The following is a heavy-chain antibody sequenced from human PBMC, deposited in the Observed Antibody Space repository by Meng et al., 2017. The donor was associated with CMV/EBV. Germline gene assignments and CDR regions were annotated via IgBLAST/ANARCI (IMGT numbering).Heavy chain of an antibody. Sequence: QVQLPESGPGLVKPWGPRSLTCSVSGGFFSGFFWTWIRQPAGKGLEWIGRIYSTGGTNYNPSFESRVTISLDGSNNQFSLKLNSVTAADTAIYYCARERGDDSGYNFDSWGQGTLVTVSS. CDR2: IYSTGGT. D-gene: IGHD3-22*01. J-gene: IGHJ4*02. V-gene: IGHV4-4*07. CDR3: ARERGDDSGYNFDS. CDR1: GGFFSGFF.